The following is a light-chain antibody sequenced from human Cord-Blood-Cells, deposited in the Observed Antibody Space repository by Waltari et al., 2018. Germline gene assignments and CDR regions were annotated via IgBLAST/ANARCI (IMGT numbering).Light chain of an antibody. J-gene: IGKJ4*01. Sequence: PGERATLSCRASQSVSSSYLAWYQQKPGQAPRLLIYGASSRATDIPDRFSGSGSGTDFTLTISRLEPEDFAVYYCQQYGSSPKLTFGGGTKVEIK. V-gene: IGKV3-20*01. CDR2: GAS. CDR1: QSVSSSY. CDR3: QQYGSSPKLT.